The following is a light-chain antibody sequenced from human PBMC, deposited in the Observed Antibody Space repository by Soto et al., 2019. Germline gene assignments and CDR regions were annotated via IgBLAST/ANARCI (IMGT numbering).Light chain of an antibody. V-gene: IGKV3-11*01. CDR3: QQRSNWRIT. Sequence: VLTQSPATQSLSPGVKGTRSCRASQSVSSYLAWYKQKPGQAPRVVSYDASNRATGIPARFSGSGSGTDFTLTISSLEPEDFAVYYCQQRSNWRITFGQGTRLEIK. CDR1: QSVSSY. CDR2: DAS. J-gene: IGKJ5*01.